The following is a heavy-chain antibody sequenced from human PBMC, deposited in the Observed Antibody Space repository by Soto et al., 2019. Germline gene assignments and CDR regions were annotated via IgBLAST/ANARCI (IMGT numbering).Heavy chain of an antibody. CDR1: GFTFSDHY. J-gene: IGHJ4*02. Sequence: EVQLVESGGGLVQPGRSLRLSCAASGFTFSDHYMDWVRQAPGKGLEWVGRTRNKTNSYTTEYAASVKGRFTIERDESKTSLYLQMSSMKPADTSVYYCVRVYCSSTRCQGTVYFFDYWGQGTLVTVSS. CDR3: VRVYCSSTRCQGTVYFFDY. D-gene: IGHD2-2*01. V-gene: IGHV3-72*01. CDR2: TRNKTNSYTT.